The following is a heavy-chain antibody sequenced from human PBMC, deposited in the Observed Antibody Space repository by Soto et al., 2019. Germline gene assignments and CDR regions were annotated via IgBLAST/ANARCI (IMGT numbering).Heavy chain of an antibody. CDR2: INHSGST. J-gene: IGHJ4*02. V-gene: IGHV4-34*01. CDR3: ARGIRLYYYDSSGYYAN. D-gene: IGHD3-22*01. Sequence: QVQLQQWGAGLLKPSEALSLTCAVYGGSFSGYYWSWIRQPPGKGLEWIGEINHSGSTNYNPSLKSRVTISVYTSKHQFSLKLSSVTAADTAVYYCARGIRLYYYDSSGYYANWGQGTLVTVSS. CDR1: GGSFSGYY.